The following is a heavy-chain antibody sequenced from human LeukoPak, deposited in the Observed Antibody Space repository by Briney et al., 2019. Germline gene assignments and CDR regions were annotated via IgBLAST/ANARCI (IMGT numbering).Heavy chain of an antibody. CDR3: PKGMMPDWFDP. V-gene: IGHV4-59*01. CDR2: IFDIGNT. D-gene: IGHD2-2*01. J-gene: IGHJ5*02. CDR1: GVSLNNYY. Sequence: SETLYLTCNVSGVSLNNYYWTWVRQSPGKGLEWIGYIFDIGNTNYNPSLKSRATISLDRSKNQFSLRLNSVTAADTAVYYCPKGMMPDWFDPWGQGTLVTVST.